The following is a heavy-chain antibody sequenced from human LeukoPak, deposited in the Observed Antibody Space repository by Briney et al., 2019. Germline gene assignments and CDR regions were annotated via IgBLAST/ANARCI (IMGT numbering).Heavy chain of an antibody. CDR2: ISSSGSTI. V-gene: IGHV3-48*03. Sequence: GGSLRLSCAASGFTFSSYEMNWVRQAPGKGLEWVSYISSSGSTIYYADSVKGRFTISRDNAKNSLYLQMNSLRAEDTAVYYCTYSSSPRDAFDIWGQGTMVTVSS. J-gene: IGHJ3*02. CDR1: GFTFSSYE. CDR3: TYSSSPRDAFDI. D-gene: IGHD6-6*01.